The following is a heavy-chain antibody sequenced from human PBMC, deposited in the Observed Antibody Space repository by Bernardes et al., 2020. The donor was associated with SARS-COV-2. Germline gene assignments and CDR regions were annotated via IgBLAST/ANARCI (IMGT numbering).Heavy chain of an antibody. CDR1: GFTFSSYA. Sequence: GSLRLSCAASGFTFSSYAMHWVRQAPGKGLEYVSAISSNGGSTYYANSVKGRFTISRDNSKNTLYLQMGSLRAEDMAVYYCARERLCTNGVCYSGFNYYYYGMDVWGQGTTVTVSS. V-gene: IGHV3-64*01. CDR3: ARERLCTNGVCYSGFNYYYYGMDV. J-gene: IGHJ6*02. CDR2: ISSNGGST. D-gene: IGHD2-8*01.